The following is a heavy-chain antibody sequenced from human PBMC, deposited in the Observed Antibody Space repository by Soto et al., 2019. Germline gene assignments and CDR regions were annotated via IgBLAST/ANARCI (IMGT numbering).Heavy chain of an antibody. V-gene: IGHV5-51*01. CDR2: IFPDDSDT. CDR1: GYSFTTNW. Sequence: LGESLKISCQVSGYSFTTNWIAWVRQRPGKGLGWMGSIFPDDSDTRYSPSFQGQVTISVDKAVTTAYLQWSSLKASDSAMYYCARLIGSSSWFDLWGQGALVTVSS. D-gene: IGHD2-2*01. J-gene: IGHJ5*02. CDR3: ARLIGSSSWFDL.